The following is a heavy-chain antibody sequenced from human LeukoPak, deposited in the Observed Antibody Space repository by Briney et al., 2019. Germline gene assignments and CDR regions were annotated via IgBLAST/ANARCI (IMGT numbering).Heavy chain of an antibody. CDR3: ARSNDILTGYGSPDY. V-gene: IGHV1-18*01. J-gene: IGHJ4*02. Sequence: GASVKVSCKASGYTFTSYGISWVRQAPGQGLEWMGWISAYNGNTNYAQKLQGRVTMTTDTSTSTAYMELRSLRSEDTAVYYCARSNDILTGYGSPDYWGQGTLVTVSS. CDR2: ISAYNGNT. D-gene: IGHD3-9*01. CDR1: GYTFTSYG.